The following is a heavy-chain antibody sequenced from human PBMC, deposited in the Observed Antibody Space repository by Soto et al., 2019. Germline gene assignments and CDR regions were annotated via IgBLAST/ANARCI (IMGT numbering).Heavy chain of an antibody. V-gene: IGHV3-11*01. CDR3: ARGLGFCSGGSCSNFFDY. D-gene: IGHD2-15*01. J-gene: IGHJ4*02. CDR2: ISSSVSTI. CDR1: GFTFSGYY. Sequence: GGSLRLSCAASGFTFSGYYMSWIRQAPGKGLEWVSYISSSVSTIYYADSVKGRFTISRDNAKNSLYLQMNSLRAEDTAVYYCARGLGFCSGGSCSNFFDYWGQGTLLTVSS.